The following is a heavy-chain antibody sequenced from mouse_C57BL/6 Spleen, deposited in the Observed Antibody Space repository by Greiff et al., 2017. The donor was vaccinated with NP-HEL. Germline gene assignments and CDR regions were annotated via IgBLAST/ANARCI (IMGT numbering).Heavy chain of an antibody. V-gene: IGHV5-4*01. CDR3: ARDGGSSGYVDY. CDR2: ISDGGSYT. CDR1: GFTFSSYA. Sequence: EVHLVESGGGLVKPGGSLKLSCAASGFTFSSYAMSWVRQTPEKRLEWVATISDGGSYTYYPDNVKGRFTISRDNAKNNLYLQMSHLKSEDTAMYYCARDGGSSGYVDYWGQGTTLTVSS. J-gene: IGHJ2*01. D-gene: IGHD3-2*02.